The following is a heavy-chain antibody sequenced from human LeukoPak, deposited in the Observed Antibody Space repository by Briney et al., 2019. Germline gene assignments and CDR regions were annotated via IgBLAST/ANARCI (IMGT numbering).Heavy chain of an antibody. D-gene: IGHD6-19*01. J-gene: IGHJ2*01. Sequence: PGGSLRLSCAASGFTFSDYAMLCVRQPPGKELEYVSAISSNGGSIHYANSVKGRFTISRDNSKNTLYLQMDSLRAEDMAVYYCARDTCGCGSGWHLYWYFDLWGRGTLVTVSS. CDR2: ISSNGGSI. V-gene: IGHV3-64*01. CDR3: ARDTCGCGSGWHLYWYFDL. CDR1: GFTFSDYA.